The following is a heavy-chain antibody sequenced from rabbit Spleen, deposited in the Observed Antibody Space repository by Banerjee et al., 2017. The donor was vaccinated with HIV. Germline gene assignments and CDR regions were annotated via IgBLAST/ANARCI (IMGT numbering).Heavy chain of an antibody. Sequence: QSLEESGGDLVKPGASLTLTCKASGVSLNDKDVMCWVRQAPGKGLEWIACINIVTGKSVYASWAKGRFTMSRTSSTTVTLQMTSLTVADTATYFCARDGAGGSYFALWGQGTLVTVS. CDR3: ARDGAGGSYFAL. CDR2: INIVTGKS. V-gene: IGHV1S40*01. J-gene: IGHJ3*01. D-gene: IGHD8-1*01. CDR1: GVSLNDKDV.